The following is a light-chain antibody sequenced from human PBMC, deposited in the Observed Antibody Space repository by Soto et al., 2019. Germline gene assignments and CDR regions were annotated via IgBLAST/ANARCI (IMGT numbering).Light chain of an antibody. CDR1: QSFSSN. Sequence: EIVMTQSPATLSVSPGERATLSCRASQSFSSNLAWYQQKPGQAPTLLIYGASTRATGIPARFTGSGSGTEFTLTISSLQSEDFAIYYCQQYHNWPLSFGGGTKVEIK. J-gene: IGKJ4*01. V-gene: IGKV3-15*01. CDR3: QQYHNWPLS. CDR2: GAS.